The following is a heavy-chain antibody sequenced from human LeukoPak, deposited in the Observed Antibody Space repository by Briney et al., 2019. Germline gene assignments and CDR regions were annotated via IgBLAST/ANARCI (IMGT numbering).Heavy chain of an antibody. J-gene: IGHJ4*02. Sequence: GGSLRLSCAASGFTFDDYAMHWVRQAPGKGLEWVAVISYDGSNKYYADSVKGRFTISRDNSKNTLYLQMNSLRAEDTAVYYCARETGYSSSWSIDYWGQGTLVTVSS. V-gene: IGHV3-30-3*01. D-gene: IGHD6-13*01. CDR1: GFTFDDYA. CDR2: ISYDGSNK. CDR3: ARETGYSSSWSIDY.